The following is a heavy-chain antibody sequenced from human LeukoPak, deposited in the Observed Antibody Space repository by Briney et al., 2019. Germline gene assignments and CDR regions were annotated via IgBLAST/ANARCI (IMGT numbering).Heavy chain of an antibody. CDR1: GGSISSSSYY. CDR2: IYYGGST. J-gene: IGHJ4*02. D-gene: IGHD2-2*01. CDR3: ARGRRYCSSTSCSRKYYFDY. Sequence: SETLSLTCTVSGGSISSSSYYWGWIRQPPGKGLEWIGSIYYGGSTYYNPSLKSRVTISVDTSKNQFSLKLSSVTAADTAVYYCARGRRYCSSTSCSRKYYFDYWGQGTLVTVSS. V-gene: IGHV4-39*07.